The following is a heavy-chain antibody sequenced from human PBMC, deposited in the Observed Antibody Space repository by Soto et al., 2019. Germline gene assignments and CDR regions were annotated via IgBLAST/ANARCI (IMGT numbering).Heavy chain of an antibody. Sequence: QLQLQESGSGLVKPSQTLSLTCAVSGGSIRSGGYSWSWIRQPPGKGLEWIGYSYHSGSTYYNPSRKSRVNISVGRSKNQCSLKLGSVTAADTGVYGCARGGKTVTTFDYWGQGTLVTVSS. D-gene: IGHD4-17*01. CDR3: ARGGKTVTTFDY. J-gene: IGHJ4*02. CDR2: SYHSGST. V-gene: IGHV4-30-2*01. CDR1: GGSIRSGGYS.